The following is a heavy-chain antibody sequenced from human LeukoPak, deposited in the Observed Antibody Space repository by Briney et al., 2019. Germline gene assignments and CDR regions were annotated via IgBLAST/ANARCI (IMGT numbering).Heavy chain of an antibody. CDR1: GGSFSGYY. V-gene: IGHV4-34*01. CDR2: INHSGST. Sequence: SETLSLTCAVYGGSFSGYYWSWIRQPPGKGLEWIGEINHSGSTNYNPSLKSRVTISVDTSKNQFSLKLSSVTAADTAVYYCARVVSGDFWSGYPHPYWFDPWGQGTLVTVSS. D-gene: IGHD3-3*01. CDR3: ARVVSGDFWSGYPHPYWFDP. J-gene: IGHJ5*02.